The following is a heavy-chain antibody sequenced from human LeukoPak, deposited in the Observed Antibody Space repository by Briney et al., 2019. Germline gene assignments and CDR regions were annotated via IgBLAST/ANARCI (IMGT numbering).Heavy chain of an antibody. Sequence: GGSLRLSCAASGFTFSSYDMHWVRQAPGKGLEWVSAIGTAGDTYYPGSVKGRFTISRENAKNSLYLQMNSLRAGDTAVYYCARGFLGYDLGITFDYWGQGTLVTVSS. V-gene: IGHV3-13*01. D-gene: IGHD3-3*01. J-gene: IGHJ4*02. CDR1: GFTFSSYD. CDR3: ARGFLGYDLGITFDY. CDR2: IGTAGDT.